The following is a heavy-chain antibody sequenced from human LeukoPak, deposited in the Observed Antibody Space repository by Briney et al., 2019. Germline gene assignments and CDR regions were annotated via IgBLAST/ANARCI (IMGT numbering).Heavy chain of an antibody. J-gene: IGHJ1*01. CDR1: GYTLTELS. CDR2: FDPEDGET. CDR3: ATAISYSGSFRH. V-gene: IGHV1-24*01. Sequence: ASVKVSCKVSGYTLTELSMHWERQAPGKGLEWMGGFDPEDGETIYAQKFQGRVTMTEDTSTDTAYVGLSSLRSEDTAVYYCATAISYSGSFRHWGQGTLVTVSS. D-gene: IGHD1-26*01.